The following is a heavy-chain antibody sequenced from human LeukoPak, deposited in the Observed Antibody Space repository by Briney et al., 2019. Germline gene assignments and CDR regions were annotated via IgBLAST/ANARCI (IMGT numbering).Heavy chain of an antibody. J-gene: IGHJ4*02. V-gene: IGHV1-46*01. CDR3: ARGEGYRVGAWWYFDY. D-gene: IGHD1-26*01. CDR1: GYTFTSYG. Sequence: AASVKVSCKASGYTFTSYGISWVRQAPGQGLEWMGIINPNAGDTGYARKFLGRVTMTRDTSTSTVYMELSSLRSEDTAVYYCARGEGYRVGAWWYFDYWGQGTLVTVSS. CDR2: INPNAGDT.